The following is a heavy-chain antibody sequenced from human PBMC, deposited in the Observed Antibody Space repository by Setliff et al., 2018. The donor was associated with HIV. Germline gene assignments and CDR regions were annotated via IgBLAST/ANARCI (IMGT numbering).Heavy chain of an antibody. CDR2: IYYSGST. CDR3: ARQKRGVDAFDI. CDR1: GGPISSTNYY. V-gene: IGHV4-39*01. J-gene: IGHJ3*02. D-gene: IGHD3-10*01. Sequence: SETLSLTCIVSGGPISSTNYYWGWIRQPPGKGLERIGSIYYSGSTYYNPSLKSRVTISVDTSKNQFSLKLSSVTAADTAVYYCARQKRGVDAFDIWGQGTMVTVSS.